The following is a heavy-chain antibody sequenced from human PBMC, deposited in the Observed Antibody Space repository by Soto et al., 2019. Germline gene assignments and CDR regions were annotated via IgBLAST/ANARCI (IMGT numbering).Heavy chain of an antibody. CDR3: ATLPPRIVVTILPIPS. CDR2: IYSSGST. CDR1: GDSVSRYNYY. D-gene: IGHD2-21*01. V-gene: IGHV4-61*01. Sequence: PSETLSLTCSVSGDSVSRYNYYCIWIRQSPGTGLEWIGYIYSSGSTNYNPSLKNRVTISLDKSNNQFSLNLKSLTAADTAVYYCATLPPRIVVTILPIPSWGQGTQVTVSS. J-gene: IGHJ4*02.